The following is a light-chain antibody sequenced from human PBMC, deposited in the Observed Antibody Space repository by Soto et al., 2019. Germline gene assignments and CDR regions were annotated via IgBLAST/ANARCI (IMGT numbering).Light chain of an antibody. CDR2: GAS. J-gene: IGKJ4*01. Sequence: EVVLTHAPGTLALCPALIPTLSCRSSQSVSSSYLAWYQQKPGQAPRLLIYGASGRAAGIPDRFSGSGSGTDFTLTIIRLEPEDFAVYYCQQYDILPLTFGGGTKVDIK. CDR1: QSVSSSY. CDR3: QQYDILPLT. V-gene: IGKV3-20*01.